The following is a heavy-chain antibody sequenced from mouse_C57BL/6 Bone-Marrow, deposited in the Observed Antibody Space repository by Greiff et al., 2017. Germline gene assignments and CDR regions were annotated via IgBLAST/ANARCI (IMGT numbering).Heavy chain of an antibody. J-gene: IGHJ3*01. CDR1: GYTFTSYW. CDR3: AMYYYGSISAWFAY. CDR2: IHPNSGST. V-gene: IGHV1-64*01. Sequence: QVQLQQPGAELVKPGASVKLSCKASGYTFTSYWMHWVKQRPGQGLEWIGMIHPNSGSTNYNEKFKSKATLTVDKSSSTAYMQLSSLTSEDSAFYDCAMYYYGSISAWFAYWGQGTLVTVSA. D-gene: IGHD1-1*01.